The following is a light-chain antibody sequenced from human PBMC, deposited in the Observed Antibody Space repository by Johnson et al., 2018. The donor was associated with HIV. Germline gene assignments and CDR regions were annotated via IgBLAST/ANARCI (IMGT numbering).Light chain of an antibody. CDR1: SSNVGNNY. Sequence: QSVLTQPPSVSAAPGQKVTIYCSGSSSNVGNNYVSWYQQLPGTAPKLLIYDNNKRPSGIPDRFSGSKSGPSATLGITGLKTWDEADYYCGTWDSTLSAGGVFGTGTKVTVL. CDR3: GTWDSTLSAGGV. CDR2: DNN. V-gene: IGLV1-51*01. J-gene: IGLJ1*01.